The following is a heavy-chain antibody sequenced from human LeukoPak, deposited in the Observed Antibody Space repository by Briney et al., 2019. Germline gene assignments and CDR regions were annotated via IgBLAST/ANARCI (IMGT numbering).Heavy chain of an antibody. CDR1: GGSISSYY. CDR3: AVDAGSSKIWFDP. Sequence: SETLSLTCTVSGGSISSYYWSWIRQPPGKGLEWIGYIYYSGSTNYNPSLKSRVTISVDTSKNQFSLKLRSVTAADTAVYYCAVDAGSSKIWFDPWGQGTLVTVSS. D-gene: IGHD6-13*01. CDR2: IYYSGST. J-gene: IGHJ5*02. V-gene: IGHV4-59*08.